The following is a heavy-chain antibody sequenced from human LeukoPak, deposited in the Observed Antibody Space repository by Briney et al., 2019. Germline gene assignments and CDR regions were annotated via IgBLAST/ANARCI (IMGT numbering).Heavy chain of an antibody. J-gene: IGHJ6*03. Sequence: ASVKVSCKASGGTFSSYAISWVRQAPGQGLEWMGGIIPIFGTANYAQKFQGRVTITADESTSTAYMELSSLRSEDTVVYYCARDPSNTGGYYFYMDVWGKGTTVTVSS. CDR2: IIPIFGTA. CDR3: ARDPSNTGGYYFYMDV. CDR1: GGTFSSYA. V-gene: IGHV1-69*13. D-gene: IGHD2-8*01.